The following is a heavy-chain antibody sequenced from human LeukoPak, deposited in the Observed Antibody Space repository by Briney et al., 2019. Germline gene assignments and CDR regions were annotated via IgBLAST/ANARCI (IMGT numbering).Heavy chain of an antibody. D-gene: IGHD3-10*01. J-gene: IGHJ4*02. Sequence: GGSLRLSCAASGFTFSNYAMHWVRQAPGKGLEWVPGISWNSGSIGYADSVKGRFTISRDNAKNSLYLQMNSLRAEDTALYYCAKDYYGSGSYFDYWGQGTLVTVSS. CDR3: AKDYYGSGSYFDY. CDR1: GFTFSNYA. V-gene: IGHV3-9*01. CDR2: ISWNSGSI.